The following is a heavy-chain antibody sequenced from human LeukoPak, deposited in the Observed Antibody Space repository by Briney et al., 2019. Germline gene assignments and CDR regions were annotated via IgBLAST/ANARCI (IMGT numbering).Heavy chain of an antibody. Sequence: GGSLRLSCAAYGFSSSSYAMSWVRQAPGKGLEWVSTFSGSDGNIYYTESVKGRFTISRGNSKNTLYLQLNSLRVEDTAVYYCATKSYFWRGYPAYFHYWGLGTLVSVSS. J-gene: IGHJ4*02. D-gene: IGHD3-3*01. CDR1: GFSSSSYA. CDR3: ATKSYFWRGYPAYFHY. V-gene: IGHV3-23*01. CDR2: FSGSDGNI.